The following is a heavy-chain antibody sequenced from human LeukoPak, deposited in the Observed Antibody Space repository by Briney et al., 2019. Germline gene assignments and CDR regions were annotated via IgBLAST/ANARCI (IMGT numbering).Heavy chain of an antibody. V-gene: IGHV3-13*01. J-gene: IGHJ6*02. CDR3: ARAPPMLYADYYGMDV. Sequence: GGSLRLSCAASGFTFSSYDMHWVRQATGKGLEWVSAIGTAGDTYYPGSVKGRFTISRENAKNSLYLQMSSLRAGDTAVYYCARAPPMLYADYYGMDVWGQGTTVTVSS. CDR1: GFTFSSYD. CDR2: IGTAGDT. D-gene: IGHD2-8*01.